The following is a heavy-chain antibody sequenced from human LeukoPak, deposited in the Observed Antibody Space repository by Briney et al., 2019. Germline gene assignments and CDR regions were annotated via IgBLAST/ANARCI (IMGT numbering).Heavy chain of an antibody. J-gene: IGHJ4*02. CDR2: IRYDGSNK. D-gene: IGHD3-3*01. CDR3: AKDPTAGFWSGYYFDY. CDR1: GFTFSSYG. Sequence: GGSLRLSCAASGFTFSSYGMHWVRQAPGKGLEWVAFIRYDGSNKYYADSVKGRFTISRDKSKNTLYLQMTSLRAEDTAVYYCAKDPTAGFWSGYYFDYWGQGTLVTVSS. V-gene: IGHV3-30*02.